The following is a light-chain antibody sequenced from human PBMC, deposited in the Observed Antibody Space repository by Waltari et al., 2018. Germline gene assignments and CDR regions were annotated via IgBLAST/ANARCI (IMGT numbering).Light chain of an antibody. J-gene: IGLJ1*01. Sequence: QSALTQPASVSGSPGQSITISCTGTSAYVGGYNYVSWYQQYPGKAPQLMIYEVSFRPSGISNRFSGSKSGNTATLTISGLQAEDEADYYCSSKTSASGVFGTGTTVTVL. CDR3: SSKTSASGV. CDR2: EVS. CDR1: SAYVGGYNY. V-gene: IGLV2-14*01.